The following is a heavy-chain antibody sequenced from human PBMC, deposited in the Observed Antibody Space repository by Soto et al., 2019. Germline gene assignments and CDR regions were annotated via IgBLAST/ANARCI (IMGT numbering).Heavy chain of an antibody. V-gene: IGHV4-59*08. CDR3: ARGYGSCFDY. CDR2: IYYSGST. D-gene: IGHD5-18*01. J-gene: IGHJ4*02. CDR1: GGSISSYY. Sequence: QVQLQESGPGLVKPSETLSLTCTVSGGSISSYYWSWIRQPPGKGLEWIGYIYYSGSTNYNPSLKVRVTISVDTSKNQFSLKLSSVTAADTAVYYCARGYGSCFDYWGQGTLVTVSS.